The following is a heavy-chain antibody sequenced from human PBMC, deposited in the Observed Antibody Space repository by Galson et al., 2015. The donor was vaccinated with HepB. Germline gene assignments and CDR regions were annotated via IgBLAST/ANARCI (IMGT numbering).Heavy chain of an antibody. J-gene: IGHJ3*02. CDR2: INTNTGNP. D-gene: IGHD3-9*01. Sequence: SVKVSCKASGYTFTNYAMNWVRQAPGQGPEWMGWINTNTGNPTYAQGFTGRFVFSLDTSVSTAYLQISSLKAEDTAVYYCARGRVLRYFDWLFDAFDIWGQGTTVTVSS. CDR3: ARGRVLRYFDWLFDAFDI. V-gene: IGHV7-4-1*02. CDR1: GYTFTNYA.